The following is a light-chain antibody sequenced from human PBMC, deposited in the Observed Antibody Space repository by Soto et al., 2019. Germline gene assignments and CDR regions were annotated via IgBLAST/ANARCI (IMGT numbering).Light chain of an antibody. J-gene: IGLJ2*01. V-gene: IGLV2-14*03. CDR1: SSDVGDYNY. Sequence: QSALTQPASVSGSPGQSITISCTATSSDVGDYNYVSWYQQHPGKAPKLMIYDVSHRPSGVSNRFSGSKSGNTASLTISGLQAEDEADYYCSSYTTSHTLFGGGTKLTVL. CDR2: DVS. CDR3: SSYTTSHTL.